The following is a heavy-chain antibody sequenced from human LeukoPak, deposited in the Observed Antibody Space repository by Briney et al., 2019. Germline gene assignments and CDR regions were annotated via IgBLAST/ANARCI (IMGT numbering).Heavy chain of an antibody. CDR2: INWNSGST. V-gene: IGHV3-20*01. D-gene: IGHD3-10*01. CDR1: GFSFDDHG. J-gene: IGHJ4*02. CDR3: AREKDGSGSYYMSGFDY. Sequence: GGSLRLSCAASGFSFDDHGLSWVRQAPGKGLEWVSGINWNSGSTGYADSVKGRFTISRDNAKNSLYLQMNSLRVEDTALYHCAREKDGSGSYYMSGFDYWGQGTLVTVSS.